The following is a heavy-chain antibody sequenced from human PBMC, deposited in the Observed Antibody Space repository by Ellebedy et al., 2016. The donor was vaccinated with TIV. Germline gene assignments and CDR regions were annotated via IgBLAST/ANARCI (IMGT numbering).Heavy chain of an antibody. CDR2: ISAYNGNT. CDR3: ARARSSGWLHTPDY. D-gene: IGHD6-19*01. V-gene: IGHV1-18*01. CDR1: GYTFTSYG. J-gene: IGHJ4*02. Sequence: AASVKVSCKASGYTFTSYGITWVRQAPGQGLEWMGWISAYNGNTNYAQKLQGRVTMTTDTFTTTAFMELRSLRSEDTAVYYCARARSSGWLHTPDYWGQGTLVIVSS.